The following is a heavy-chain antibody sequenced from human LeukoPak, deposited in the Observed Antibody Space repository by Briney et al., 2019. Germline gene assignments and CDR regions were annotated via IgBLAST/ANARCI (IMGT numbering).Heavy chain of an antibody. CDR3: ARQNYGDYSRAFDI. CDR2: INPNSGGT. CDR1: GYTFTGYY. D-gene: IGHD4-17*01. V-gene: IGHV1-2*02. Sequence: ASVKVSCKASGYTFTGYYIHWVRQAPGQGLEWMGWINPNSGGTNYAQKFQGRVTMTRDTSISTAYMEWSSLKASDTAMYYCARQNYGDYSRAFDIWGQGTMVTVSS. J-gene: IGHJ3*02.